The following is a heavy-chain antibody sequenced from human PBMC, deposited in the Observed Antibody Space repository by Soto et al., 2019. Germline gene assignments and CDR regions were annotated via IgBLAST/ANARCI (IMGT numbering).Heavy chain of an antibody. CDR1: GGSISSYY. CDR2: IYYSGST. Sequence: SETLSLTCTVSGGSISSYYWSWIRQPPGKGLEWIGYIYYSGSTNYNPSLKSRVTISVDTSKNQFSLKLSSVTAADTAVYYCARSKGRIWAFDTWGQGTMVTVSS. J-gene: IGHJ3*02. D-gene: IGHD3-16*01. V-gene: IGHV4-59*08. CDR3: ARSKGRIWAFDT.